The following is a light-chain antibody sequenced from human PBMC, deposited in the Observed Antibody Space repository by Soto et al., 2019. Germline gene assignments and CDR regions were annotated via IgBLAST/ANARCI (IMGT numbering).Light chain of an antibody. CDR1: QSVSSN. Sequence: EMVMTQSPATLSVSPGERATLXXRASQSVSSNLAWYQQKPGQAPRLVXYGASTRATGIPARFSGSGSGTEFTLTISSLQSEDFAVYYCQQYNNWPPWTFGQGTKVDIK. CDR2: GAS. J-gene: IGKJ1*01. CDR3: QQYNNWPPWT. V-gene: IGKV3-15*01.